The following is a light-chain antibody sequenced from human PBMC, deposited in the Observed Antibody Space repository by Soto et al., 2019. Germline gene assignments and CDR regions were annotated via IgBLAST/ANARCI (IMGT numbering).Light chain of an antibody. V-gene: IGKV3-20*01. CDR1: QSVSSSY. CDR2: GAS. J-gene: IGKJ1*01. Sequence: EIVLTQSPGTRSFSPGERATLSCRASQSVSSSYLAWYQQKPGQAPRLLIYGASSRATGIPDRFSGSGSGTDFTLTISRLEPEDFAVYYCQQYWTFGQGTKVEIK. CDR3: QQYWT.